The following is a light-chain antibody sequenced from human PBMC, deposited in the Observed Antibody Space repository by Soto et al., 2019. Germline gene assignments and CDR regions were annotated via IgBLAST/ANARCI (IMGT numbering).Light chain of an antibody. CDR3: QQYNRYLFT. V-gene: IGKV1-5*01. CDR2: DAS. CDR1: QSISTW. J-gene: IGKJ3*01. Sequence: DIQMTQSPSTLSASVGDRVTITCRASQSISTWLAWYQQKPGKAPKLLIYDASSLESGVPSRFSGGGSGTEFTLTVSSLQPDDFATYYCQQYNRYLFTFGPGTKLDIK.